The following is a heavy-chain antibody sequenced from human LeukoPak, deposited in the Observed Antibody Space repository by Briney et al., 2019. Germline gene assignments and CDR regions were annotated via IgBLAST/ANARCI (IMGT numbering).Heavy chain of an antibody. CDR2: ISGSGRTT. J-gene: IGHJ4*02. D-gene: IGHD2-2*01. Sequence: PGGSLRLSCAASGFTFSTYAMSWVRQAPGKGLEWVSAISGSGRTTYDADSVKGRFTISRDNSKNTLYLQMNSLRAEDTAVYYCAKDLVGYYFDYWGQGTLVTVSS. CDR1: GFTFSTYA. CDR3: AKDLVGYYFDY. V-gene: IGHV3-23*01.